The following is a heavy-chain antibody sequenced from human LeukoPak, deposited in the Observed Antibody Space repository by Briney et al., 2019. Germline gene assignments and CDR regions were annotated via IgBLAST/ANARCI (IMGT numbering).Heavy chain of an antibody. CDR3: ARIGYSSSCTDY. CDR2: IKQDGSEK. D-gene: IGHD2-2*01. CDR1: GFTFSSRDW. V-gene: IGHV3-7*01. J-gene: IGHJ4*02. Sequence: GGSLRLSCVASGFTFSSRDWMTWVRQAPGKGLEWVANIKQDGSEKNYVDSVKGRFTISRDNAKNSVDLQMNSLRVEDTAVYYCARIGYSSSCTDYWGQGTLVTVSS.